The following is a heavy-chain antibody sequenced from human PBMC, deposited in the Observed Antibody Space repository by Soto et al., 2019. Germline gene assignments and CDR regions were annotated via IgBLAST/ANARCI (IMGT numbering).Heavy chain of an antibody. CDR1: VFTFSRYA. V-gene: IGHV3-30-3*01. J-gene: IGHJ5*02. CDR3: ARDYQWFGEPNWLEP. Sequence: GGSLRLSCAASVFTFSRYAMHLVRQAPGKGLEWVALISYDGSHKYYADSVKGRFTISRYNAKNSLYRQMNSLRAEDTAVYYCARDYQWFGEPNWLEPWGQGTMVTVSS. D-gene: IGHD3-10*01. CDR2: ISYDGSHK.